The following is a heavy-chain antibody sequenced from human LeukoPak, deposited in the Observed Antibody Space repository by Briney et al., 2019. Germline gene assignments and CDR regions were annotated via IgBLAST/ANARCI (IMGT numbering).Heavy chain of an antibody. CDR2: ISYDGSNK. Sequence: GGSLRLSCAASGFTFSSYAMHWVRQAPGKGLEWVAVISYDGSNKYYADSVKGRFTISRDNSKNTLYLQMNSLRAEDTAVYYCAKDLEPQLVGAADYWGQGTLVTVSS. J-gene: IGHJ4*02. V-gene: IGHV3-30-3*01. CDR3: AKDLEPQLVGAADY. D-gene: IGHD1-26*01. CDR1: GFTFSSYA.